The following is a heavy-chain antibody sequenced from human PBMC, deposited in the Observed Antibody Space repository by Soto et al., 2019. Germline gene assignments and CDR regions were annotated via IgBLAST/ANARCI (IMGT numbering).Heavy chain of an antibody. CDR1: GYSFTSYW. D-gene: IGHD3-22*01. V-gene: IGHV5-10-1*01. J-gene: IGHJ4*02. CDR3: ARQIYDSDTGPNFQYYFDS. CDR2: IDPSDSQT. Sequence: GESLKISCKGSGYSFTSYWITWVRQKPGKGLEWMGRIDPSDSQTYYSPSFRGHVTISATKSITTVFLQWSSLRASDTAMYYCARQIYDSDTGPNFQYYFDSWGQGTPVTVSS.